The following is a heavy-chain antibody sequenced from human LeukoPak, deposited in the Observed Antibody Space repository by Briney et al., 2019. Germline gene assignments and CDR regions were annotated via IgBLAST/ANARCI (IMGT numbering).Heavy chain of an antibody. D-gene: IGHD5-12*01. J-gene: IGHJ5*02. V-gene: IGHV3-23*01. CDR1: GFTFSSYS. CDR3: AKSPFFRVATIRGLWFDP. CDR2: ISGSGGST. Sequence: GGSLRLSCAASGFTFSSYSMNWVRQAPGKGLEWVSTISGSGGSTYYADSVKGRFTISRDNSKNTLYLQIHSLRAEDTAVYYCAKSPFFRVATIRGLWFDPWGQGTLVTVSS.